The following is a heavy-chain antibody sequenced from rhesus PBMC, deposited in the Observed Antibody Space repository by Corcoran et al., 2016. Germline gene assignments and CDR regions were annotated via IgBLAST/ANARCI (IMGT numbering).Heavy chain of an antibody. CDR3: AKQRLALDY. J-gene: IGHJ4*01. CDR1: GFTFSSYG. CDR2: ISNGGGST. V-gene: IGHV3S5*01. Sequence: EVQLVETGGGLVQPGGSLKLSCAASGFTFSSYGMSWVRQAPGKGLEWVSYISNGGGSTYYADSVKGPFTISRDNSKNTLSLQMNSLRAEDTAVYYCAKQRLALDYWGQGVLVTVSS. D-gene: IGHD6-31*01.